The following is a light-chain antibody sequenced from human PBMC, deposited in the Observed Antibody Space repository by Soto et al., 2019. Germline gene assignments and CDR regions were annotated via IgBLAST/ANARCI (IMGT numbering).Light chain of an antibody. CDR3: SSYTSSSTLV. CDR1: SSDVGDFDC. J-gene: IGLJ2*01. V-gene: IGLV2-14*01. Sequence: QSVLTQPASVSGSPGQSITISCTGTSSDVGDFDCVSWYQQHPGKAPKLMIYEVSDRPSGVSNRFSGSKSGDTASLTISGLQAEDGADYYCSSYTSSSTLVFGGGTKLPVL. CDR2: EVS.